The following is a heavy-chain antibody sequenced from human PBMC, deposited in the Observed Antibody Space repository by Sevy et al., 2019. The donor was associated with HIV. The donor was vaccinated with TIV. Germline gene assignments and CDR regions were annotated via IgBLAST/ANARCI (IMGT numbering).Heavy chain of an antibody. J-gene: IGHJ6*02. D-gene: IGHD3-22*01. CDR2: INHSGST. CDR3: ATARYYYDSSGYYDIYYYYGMDV. CDR1: GGSFSGYY. V-gene: IGHV4-34*01. Sequence: TLSLTCAVYGGSFSGYYWSWIRQPPGKGLEWIGEINHSGSTNYNPSLKSRVTISVDTSKNQFSLKLSSVTAADTAVYYCATARYYYDSSGYYDIYYYYGMDVWGQGTTVTVSS.